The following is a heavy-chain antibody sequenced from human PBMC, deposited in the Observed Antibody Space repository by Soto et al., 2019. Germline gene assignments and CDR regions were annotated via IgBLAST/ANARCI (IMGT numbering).Heavy chain of an antibody. V-gene: IGHV3-21*02. Sequence: EVQLVESGGGLVKPGGSLRLSCAASGFTFSTSTMNWVRQAPGQGLEWLSSISSTSTYTYYAASVRGRFTISRDNAKNSLYLQMTSLTAEDTAVYYCARVGSPGYCSGGFFTPPDYWGQGTLVTVSS. D-gene: IGHD2-15*01. CDR3: ARVGSPGYCSGGFFTPPDY. CDR1: GFTFSTST. CDR2: ISSTSTYT. J-gene: IGHJ4*02.